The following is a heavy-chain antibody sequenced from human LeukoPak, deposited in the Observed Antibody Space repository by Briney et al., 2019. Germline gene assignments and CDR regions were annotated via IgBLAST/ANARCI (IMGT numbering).Heavy chain of an antibody. Sequence: ASVKVSCKASGYTFTSYGISWVRQAPGQGLEWMGWISAYNGNTNYAQKLQGRVTIPKDTSTSTAYMELRSLRSDDTAVYYCARARYCSGGSCLHHFDYWGQGTLVTVSS. D-gene: IGHD2-15*01. CDR2: ISAYNGNT. V-gene: IGHV1-18*01. J-gene: IGHJ4*02. CDR1: GYTFTSYG. CDR3: ARARYCSGGSCLHHFDY.